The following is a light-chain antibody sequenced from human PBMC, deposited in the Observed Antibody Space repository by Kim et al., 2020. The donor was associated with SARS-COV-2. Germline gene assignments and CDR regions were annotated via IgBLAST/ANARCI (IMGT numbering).Light chain of an antibody. CDR1: QGISSW. CDR2: AAS. J-gene: IGKJ4*01. V-gene: IGKV1-12*01. CDR3: QQANSFQLT. Sequence: DIQMTQSPSSVSASVGDRVTITCRASQGISSWLDWYQQKPGKAPKLLIYAASSLQSGVPSRFSGSGSGTDFTLTISSLQPEDFATYYCQQANSFQLTFGGGTKVDIK.